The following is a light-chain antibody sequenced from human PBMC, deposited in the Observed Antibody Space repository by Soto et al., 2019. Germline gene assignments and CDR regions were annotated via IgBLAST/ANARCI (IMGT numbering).Light chain of an antibody. Sequence: EIVLTPSPAILSFSPRERAILSCRATQKVSNHLARYQQKPGQTPTHLMYCAASSATGIPVRLSGSGSGTKFTLSISSLQSEDFAVYYCQQYNNWPLTFGQGTRLEIK. J-gene: IGKJ5*01. CDR1: QKVSNH. CDR3: QQYNNWPLT. CDR2: CAA. V-gene: IGKV3-15*01.